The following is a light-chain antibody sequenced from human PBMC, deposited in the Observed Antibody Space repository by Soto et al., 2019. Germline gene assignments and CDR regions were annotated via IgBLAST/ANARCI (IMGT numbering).Light chain of an antibody. V-gene: IGLV2-14*03. CDR3: CSYTSSSTLV. Sequence: QSVLTQPASVSGSPGQSITISCTGTSSDVGGYNYVSWYQQHPGKAPKLLIYEVTYRPSGVSNRFSGSKSGNTASLTISGLQAEDEADYFCCSYTSSSTLVFGTGTKLTVL. CDR2: EVT. CDR1: SSDVGGYNY. J-gene: IGLJ1*01.